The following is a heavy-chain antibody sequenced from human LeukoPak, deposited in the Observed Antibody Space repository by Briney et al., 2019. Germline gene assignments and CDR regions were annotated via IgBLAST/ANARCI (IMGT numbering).Heavy chain of an antibody. D-gene: IGHD2-15*01. CDR3: ARDCSGGSCYFTSLYYYYYGMDV. CDR2: ISSSNSTI. CDR1: GFTFSSYS. Sequence: GGSLRLSCAASGFTFSSYSMNWVRQAPGKGLEWVSYISSSNSTIYYADSVKGRFTISRDNAKNSLYLQMNSLRAEDTAVYYCARDCSGGSCYFTSLYYYYYGMDVWGQGTTVTVSS. J-gene: IGHJ6*02. V-gene: IGHV3-48*01.